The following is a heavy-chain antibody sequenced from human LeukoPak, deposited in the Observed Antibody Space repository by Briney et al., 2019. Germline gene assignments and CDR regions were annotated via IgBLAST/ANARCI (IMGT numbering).Heavy chain of an antibody. V-gene: IGHV4-38-2*01. CDR1: GYSIGSGYS. CDR3: AKGNSDYYYYFDY. Sequence: SETLSLTCAVSGYSIGSGYSWGWIRQPPGKGLEWIGSIYHSGSTYYNPSLKSRLTISVDTSKNQFSLRLSSVTAADTAVYYCAKGNSDYYYYFDYWGQGTVVTVSS. J-gene: IGHJ4*02. D-gene: IGHD3-22*01. CDR2: IYHSGST.